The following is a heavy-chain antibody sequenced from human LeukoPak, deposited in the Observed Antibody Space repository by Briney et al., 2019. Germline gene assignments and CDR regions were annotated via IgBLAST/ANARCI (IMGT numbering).Heavy chain of an antibody. D-gene: IGHD3-10*01. CDR2: IYARGTT. J-gene: IGHJ5*02. CDR3: ARGGYYGSGNDFRFDP. Sequence: SETLSLTCTVSGGSISSGSYYWSWIRQPAGAGLEWIGLIYARGTTNYNPSLKSRVTISVETSKNQFSLKLKSVTAADTAVYYCARGGYYGSGNDFRFDPWGQGTLVTVSS. CDR1: GGSISSGSYY. V-gene: IGHV4-61*10.